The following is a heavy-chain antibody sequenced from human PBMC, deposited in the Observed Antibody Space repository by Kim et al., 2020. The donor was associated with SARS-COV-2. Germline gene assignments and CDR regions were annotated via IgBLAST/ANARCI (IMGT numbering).Heavy chain of an antibody. Sequence: GGSLRLSCAASGFTFSDYYMTWIRQAPGKGLEWGSYISSSSSYTNYADSVKGRFTISRDNAKNSLYLQMNSLRAEDTAVYYCARERRLRMVRGVYYYYGMDVWGQGTTVTVSS. CDR1: GFTFSDYY. V-gene: IGHV3-11*05. J-gene: IGHJ6*02. CDR2: ISSSSSYT. D-gene: IGHD3-10*01. CDR3: ARERRLRMVRGVYYYYGMDV.